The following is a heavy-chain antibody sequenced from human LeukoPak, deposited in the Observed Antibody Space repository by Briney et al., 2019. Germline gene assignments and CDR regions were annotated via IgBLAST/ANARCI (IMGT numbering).Heavy chain of an antibody. Sequence: SETLSLTCTVSGGSISSGGYYWSWIRQHPGKGLEWIGYIYYSGSTYYNPSLKSRVTISVDTSKNLFSLKLSSVTAADTAVYYCARDIKHEGYCSGGSCYSLWFDPWGQGTLVTVSS. CDR2: IYYSGST. V-gene: IGHV4-31*03. CDR3: ARDIKHEGYCSGGSCYSLWFDP. J-gene: IGHJ5*02. D-gene: IGHD2-15*01. CDR1: GGSISSGGYY.